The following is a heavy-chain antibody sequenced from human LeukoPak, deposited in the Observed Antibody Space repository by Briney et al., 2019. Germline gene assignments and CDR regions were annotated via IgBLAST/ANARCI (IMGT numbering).Heavy chain of an antibody. D-gene: IGHD2-8*01. Sequence: ASVKVSCKASGYTFTSYGISWVRQATGQGLEWMGWMNPNSGNTGYAQKFQGRVTMTRNTSISTAYMELSSLRSEDTAVYYCARARAVMVYATWVHWFDPWGQGTLVTVSS. CDR3: ARARAVMVYATWVHWFDP. CDR2: MNPNSGNT. CDR1: GYTFTSYG. J-gene: IGHJ5*02. V-gene: IGHV1-8*02.